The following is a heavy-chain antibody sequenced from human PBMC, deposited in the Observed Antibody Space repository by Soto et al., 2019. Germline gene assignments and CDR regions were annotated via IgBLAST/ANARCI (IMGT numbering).Heavy chain of an antibody. CDR1: GFTFSSYW. CDR2: IKQDGSEK. D-gene: IGHD3-3*01. CDR3: ARDQGDFWSRYYFDY. J-gene: IGHJ4*02. V-gene: IGHV3-7*01. Sequence: PGGSLRLSCAASGFTFSSYWMSWVRQAPGKGLEWVANIKQDGSEKYYVDSVKGRFTISRDNAKNSLYLQMNSLRAEDTAVYYCARDQGDFWSRYYFDYWGQGTLVTVSS.